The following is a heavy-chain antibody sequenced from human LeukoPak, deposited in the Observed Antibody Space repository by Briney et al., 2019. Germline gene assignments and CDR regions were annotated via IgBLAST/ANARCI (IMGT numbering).Heavy chain of an antibody. V-gene: IGHV4-34*01. Sequence: PSETLSLTCAVYGGSFSGYYWSWIRQPPGKGLEWIGEINHSGSTNYNPSLKSRVTISVDTSKNQFSLKLSSVTAADTAVYYCARDYYDSSGYFDYWGQGTLVTVSS. D-gene: IGHD3-22*01. CDR2: INHSGST. CDR3: ARDYYDSSGYFDY. CDR1: GGSFSGYY. J-gene: IGHJ4*02.